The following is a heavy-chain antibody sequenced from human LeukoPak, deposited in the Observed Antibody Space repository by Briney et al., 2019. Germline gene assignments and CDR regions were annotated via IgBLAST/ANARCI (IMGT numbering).Heavy chain of an antibody. V-gene: IGHV3-23*01. CDR2: ISGSGGNT. D-gene: IGHD3-3*01. CDR3: AKDSPSLFGSAGIDY. CDR1: GFTFSSYA. Sequence: GGSLRLSCAASGFTFSSYAMSWVRQAPGKGLEWVSAISGSGGNTYYADSVKGRFTISRDNSKNTLYLQMNSLRAEDTAIYYCAKDSPSLFGSAGIDYWGQGTLVTVSS. J-gene: IGHJ4*02.